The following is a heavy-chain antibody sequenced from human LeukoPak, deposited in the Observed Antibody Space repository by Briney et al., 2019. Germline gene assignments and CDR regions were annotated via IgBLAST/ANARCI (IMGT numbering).Heavy chain of an antibody. CDR1: GFTFSGFG. CDR2: IWSDGSNK. Sequence: PGRSLRLSCAASGFTFSGFGTHWVRQAPGKGLEWVAVIWSDGSNKYYADSVKGRFTISRDNSKNTLYLQMNSLRADDTAVYYCARDFSSSSPFDYWGQGTLVTVSS. CDR3: ARDFSSSSPFDY. V-gene: IGHV3-33*01. D-gene: IGHD6-6*01. J-gene: IGHJ4*02.